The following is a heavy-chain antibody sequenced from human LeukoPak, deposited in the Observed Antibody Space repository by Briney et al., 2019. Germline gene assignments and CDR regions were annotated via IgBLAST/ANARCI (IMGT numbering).Heavy chain of an antibody. CDR3: KICSGGSSPSAVYFQH. Sequence: GSLRLSCAASGFTVSSNEMSWVRQAPGKGLEWVSSISGGSTYYADSRKGRFTISRDNSKNTLYLQMNSLRAEDTAVYYCKICSGGSSPSAVYFQHWGQGTLVTVSS. D-gene: IGHD2-15*01. J-gene: IGHJ1*01. CDR2: ISGGST. V-gene: IGHV3-38-3*01. CDR1: GFTVSSNE.